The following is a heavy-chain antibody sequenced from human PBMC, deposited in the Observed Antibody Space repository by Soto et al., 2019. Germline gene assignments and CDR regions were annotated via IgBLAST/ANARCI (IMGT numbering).Heavy chain of an antibody. CDR1: GYTFTSYA. Sequence: QVQLVQSGAEVKKPGASVKVSCKASGYTFTSYAMHWVRQAPGQRLEWMGWINAGNGNTKYSQKFPGRVTITRDTSASTPYMELSSLRSEDTAVYYCARGGSLYWYFDLWGRGTLVTVSS. CDR2: INAGNGNT. CDR3: ARGGSLYWYFDL. V-gene: IGHV1-3*01. D-gene: IGHD1-26*01. J-gene: IGHJ2*01.